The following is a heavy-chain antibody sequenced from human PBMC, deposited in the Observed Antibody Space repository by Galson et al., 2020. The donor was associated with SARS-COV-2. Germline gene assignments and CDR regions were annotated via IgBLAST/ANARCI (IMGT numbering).Heavy chain of an antibody. V-gene: IGHV5-51*01. J-gene: IGHJ3*02. CDR2: IHPGDSDS. CDR3: ARHGHGSGSYFGAFDI. D-gene: IGHD3-10*01. Sequence: GESLKISCKASGYSFISYWIGWVRQMPGKGLEWMWIIHPGDSDSRYSPSFQGQVTISADNYISTAYLQWTSLKASDTAIYYCARHGHGSGSYFGAFDIWGQGTMVTVSS. CDR1: GYSFISYW.